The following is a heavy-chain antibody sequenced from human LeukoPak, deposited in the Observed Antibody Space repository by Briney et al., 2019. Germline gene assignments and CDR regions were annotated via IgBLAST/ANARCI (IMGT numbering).Heavy chain of an antibody. J-gene: IGHJ4*02. CDR2: INPNSGGT. Sequence: ASVKVSCKASGYTFTGYYMHWVRQAPGQGLEWMGRINPNSGGTNYAQKFQGRVTMTRDTSISTAYMELSRLRSDDTAVYYCARAKIVGATDLDYWGRGTLVTVSS. CDR1: GYTFTGYY. D-gene: IGHD1-26*01. CDR3: ARAKIVGATDLDY. V-gene: IGHV1-2*06.